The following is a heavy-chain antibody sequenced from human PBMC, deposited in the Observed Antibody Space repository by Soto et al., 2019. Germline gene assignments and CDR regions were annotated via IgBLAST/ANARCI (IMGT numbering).Heavy chain of an antibody. CDR3: VKGSGSGGPVAGS. D-gene: IGHD3-10*01. CDR1: GSTYSSYA. Sequence: PGGSLRLSCAASGSTYSSYAMHWVRQAPGKGLEWVAVISYDGSNKYNADSVKGRFTISRDNSKNTLYLQMSSLRAEDTAVYYCVKGSGSGGPVAGSWGQGTLVTVSS. V-gene: IGHV3-30*18. CDR2: ISYDGSNK. J-gene: IGHJ4*02.